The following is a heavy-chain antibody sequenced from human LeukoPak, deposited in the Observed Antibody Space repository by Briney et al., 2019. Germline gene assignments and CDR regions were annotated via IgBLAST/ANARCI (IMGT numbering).Heavy chain of an antibody. V-gene: IGHV1-46*01. J-gene: IGHJ4*02. Sequence: VASVKVSCKASGYTFTSYYMHWVRQAPGQGLEWMGIINPSGGSTSYAQKFQGRVTMTRGTSTSTVYMELSSLRSDDSAMYYCASGYCSTVSCVIDFDYWGQGTLVTVSS. CDR3: ASGYCSTVSCVIDFDY. CDR2: INPSGGST. CDR1: GYTFTSYY. D-gene: IGHD2-2*03.